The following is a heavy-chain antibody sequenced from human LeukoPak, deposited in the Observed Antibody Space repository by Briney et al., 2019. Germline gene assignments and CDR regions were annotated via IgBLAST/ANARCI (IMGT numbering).Heavy chain of an antibody. Sequence: GGSLRLSRAASGFTFSSYSMNWVRQAPGKGLEWVSSISISSSYIYYADSVKGRFTISRDNAKNSLYLQMNSQRAEDTAVYYCARETDPTDYWGQGTLVTVSS. V-gene: IGHV3-21*01. CDR2: ISISSSYI. CDR3: ARETDPTDY. J-gene: IGHJ4*02. CDR1: GFTFSSYS.